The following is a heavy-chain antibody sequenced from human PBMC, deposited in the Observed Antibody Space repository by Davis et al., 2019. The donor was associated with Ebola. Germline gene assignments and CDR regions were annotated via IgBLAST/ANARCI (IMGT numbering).Heavy chain of an antibody. J-gene: IGHJ3*02. CDR2: IYSGGST. Sequence: GESLKISCAASGFTVSSNYMSWVRQAPGKGLEWVSVIYSGGSTYYADSVKGRFTISRDNSKNTLYLQMGSLRAEDMAVYYCARVTYSGSYYHAFDIWGQGTMVTVSS. CDR1: GFTVSSNY. V-gene: IGHV3-53*05. D-gene: IGHD1-26*01. CDR3: ARVTYSGSYYHAFDI.